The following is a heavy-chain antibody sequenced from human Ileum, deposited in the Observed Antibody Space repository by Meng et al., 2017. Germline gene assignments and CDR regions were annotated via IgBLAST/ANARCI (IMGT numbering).Heavy chain of an antibody. D-gene: IGHD2-15*01. CDR3: VNYCSGGKCSPNEKTQH. Sequence: QMQLQESGPGLVKPSGTLSLTGGVSGGSFSSGNWWGWVRQPPGKGLEWIGEIFHTGNTNYNPSLQSRVSLSIDKSKNQFSLKVISMTAADTAVYYCVNYCSGGKCSPNEKTQHWGQGTLVTVSS. J-gene: IGHJ1*01. CDR1: GGSFSSGNW. CDR2: IFHTGNT. V-gene: IGHV4-4*02.